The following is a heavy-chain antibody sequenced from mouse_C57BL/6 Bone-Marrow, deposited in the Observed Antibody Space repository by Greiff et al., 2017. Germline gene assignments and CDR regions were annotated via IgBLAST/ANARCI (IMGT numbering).Heavy chain of an antibody. V-gene: IGHV2-9-1*01. J-gene: IGHJ3*01. D-gene: IGHD2-4*01. CDR3: ARNSDYDYGGFAY. CDR2: IWTAGGT. Sequence: VKLLQSGPGLVAPSQSLSITCTVSGFSLTSYAISWVRQPPGEGLEWLGVIWTAGGTNYNSPPKSKLSISKDDSKSQVFLKMNSLQTNDTARYYCARNSDYDYGGFAYWGQGTLVTVSA. CDR1: GFSLTSYA.